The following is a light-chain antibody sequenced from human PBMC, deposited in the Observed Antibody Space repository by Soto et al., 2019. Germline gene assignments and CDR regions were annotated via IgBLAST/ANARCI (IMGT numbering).Light chain of an antibody. J-gene: IGKJ2*01. V-gene: IGKV3-20*01. CDR1: QSVSSSY. CDR2: GAS. CDR3: QQYGSSPRT. Sequence: EIVLTQSPGTLSLSPGERATLSCRASQSVSSSYLAWYQQKPGQAPSLLIYGASSMATGIPDRFSGSGSGTDFTLTISRLEPEYFAVYYRQQYGSSPRTFGQGTKLEIK.